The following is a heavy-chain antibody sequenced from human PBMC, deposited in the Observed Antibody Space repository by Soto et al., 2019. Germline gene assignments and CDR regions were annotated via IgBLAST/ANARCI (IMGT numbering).Heavy chain of an antibody. J-gene: IGHJ5*02. CDR2: IYGSGNT. CDR1: GGSVRSSY. Sequence: SETLSLTCSVSGGSVRSSYRSWIPPSAGQGLEWIGRIYGSGNTIYNPSLKSRVTMSVDTSKNQFSLKMRSVTAADTAVYFCAKDSQIWFDPWGQGSLVTVSS. CDR3: AKDSQIWFDP. V-gene: IGHV4-4*07.